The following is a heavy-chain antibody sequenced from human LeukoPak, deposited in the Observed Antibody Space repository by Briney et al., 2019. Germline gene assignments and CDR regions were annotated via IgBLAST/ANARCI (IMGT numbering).Heavy chain of an antibody. CDR1: GFTVSSNY. J-gene: IGHJ3*02. V-gene: IGHV3-53*01. CDR3: ARTSRYALDI. Sequence: GGSLRLSCAASGFTVSSNYMSWVRQAPGKGLEWVSFIYSGGSTYYADSVKGRFTISRDNSKNTLYLQMNTLRADGTAVYYCARTSRYALDIWGQGTLVTVSS. CDR2: IYSGGST.